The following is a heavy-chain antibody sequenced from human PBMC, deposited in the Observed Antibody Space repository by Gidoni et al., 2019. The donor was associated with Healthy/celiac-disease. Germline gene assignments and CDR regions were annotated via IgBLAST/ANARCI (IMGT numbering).Heavy chain of an antibody. CDR2: ISAYNGNT. D-gene: IGHD4-4*01. CDR3: ARDTNDYSSYYYGMDV. J-gene: IGHJ6*02. V-gene: IGHV1-18*01. Sequence: QVQLVQSGAEGKKPGASVKVSCKASGYSFTSYGISWVRQAPGQGLEWMGWISAYNGNTNYAQKLQGRVTMTTDTSTSTAYMELRSLRSDDTAVYYCARDTNDYSSYYYGMDVWGQGTTVTVSS. CDR1: GYSFTSYG.